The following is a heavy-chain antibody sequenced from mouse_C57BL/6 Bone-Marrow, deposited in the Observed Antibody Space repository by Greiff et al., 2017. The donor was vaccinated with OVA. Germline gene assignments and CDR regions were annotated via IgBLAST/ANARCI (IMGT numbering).Heavy chain of an antibody. CDR2: INPGSGGT. CDR1: GYAFTNYL. V-gene: IGHV1-54*01. Sequence: VQLVESGAELVRPGTSVKVSCKASGYAFTNYLIEWVKQRPGQGLEWIGVINPGSGGTNYNEKFKGKATLTADKSSSTAYMQLSSLTSEVSAVYFCARKADYGGQGTTLTVSS. J-gene: IGHJ2*01. CDR3: ARKADY.